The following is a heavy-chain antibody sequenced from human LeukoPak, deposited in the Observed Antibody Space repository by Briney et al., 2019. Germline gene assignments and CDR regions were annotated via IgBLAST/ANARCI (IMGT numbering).Heavy chain of an antibody. Sequence: PSETLSLTCTVAGGSISSYYWSLIRQPPGKGLEWIGYIYYSGSTNYNPSLKSRVTISVDTSKNQFSLKLSSVTAADTAVYYCARQGIVGATFDYWGQGTLVTVSS. D-gene: IGHD1-26*01. CDR2: IYYSGST. V-gene: IGHV4-59*08. CDR3: ARQGIVGATFDY. CDR1: GGSISSYY. J-gene: IGHJ4*02.